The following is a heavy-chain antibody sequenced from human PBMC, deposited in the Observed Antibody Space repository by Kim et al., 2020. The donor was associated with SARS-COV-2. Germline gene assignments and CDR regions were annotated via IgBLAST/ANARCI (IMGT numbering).Heavy chain of an antibody. J-gene: IGHJ4*02. V-gene: IGHV3-73*01. D-gene: IGHD3-9*01. CDR2: IRSKANSYAT. CDR1: GFTFSGSA. Sequence: GGSLRLSCAASGFTFSGSAMHWVRQASGKGLEWVGRIRSKANSYATAYAASVKGRFTISRDDSKNTAYLQMNSLKTEDTAVYYCTSQLRYFDWLSDYWGQGTLVTVSS. CDR3: TSQLRYFDWLSDY.